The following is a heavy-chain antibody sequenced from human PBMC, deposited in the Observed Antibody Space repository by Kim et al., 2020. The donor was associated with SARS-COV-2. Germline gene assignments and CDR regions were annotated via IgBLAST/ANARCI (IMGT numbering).Heavy chain of an antibody. CDR1: GYTFTGYY. V-gene: IGHV1-2*02. CDR3: ARNLDDFWSGYSNWFDP. Sequence: ASVKVSCKASGYTFTGYYMHWVRQAPGQGLEWMGWINPNSGGTNYAQKFQGRVTMTRDTSISTAYMELSSLRSDDTFVYYCARNLDDFWSGYSNWFDPWGQGTLVTVSS. CDR2: INPNSGGT. D-gene: IGHD3-3*01. J-gene: IGHJ5*02.